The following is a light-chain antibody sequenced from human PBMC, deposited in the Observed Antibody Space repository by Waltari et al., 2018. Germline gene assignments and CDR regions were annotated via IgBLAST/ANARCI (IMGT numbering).Light chain of an antibody. CDR3: SAYSTTSTWV. CDR1: SSDIGYYNY. V-gene: IGLV2-14*03. Sequence: QSPLTQPASLSGSPGQSITISCSGSSSDIGYYNYVSWYQQHPDRAPKLIIYDVSYRPSGVSDRFSGSKSGNKASLTISGLQAEDDADYYCSAYSTTSTWVFGGGTKVTVL. J-gene: IGLJ3*02. CDR2: DVS.